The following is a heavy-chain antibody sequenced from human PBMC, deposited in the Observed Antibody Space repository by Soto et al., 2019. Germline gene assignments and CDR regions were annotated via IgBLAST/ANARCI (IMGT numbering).Heavy chain of an antibody. Sequence: LSLTCTVSGGSISSYYWSWIRQPPGKGLEWIGYIYYSGSTNYNPSLKSRVTISVDTSKNQFSLKLSSVTAADTAVYYCARCDSSGHDYNLNWFDPWGQGTLVTVSS. J-gene: IGHJ5*02. CDR2: IYYSGST. D-gene: IGHD3-22*01. CDR1: GGSISSYY. CDR3: ARCDSSGHDYNLNWFDP. V-gene: IGHV4-59*01.